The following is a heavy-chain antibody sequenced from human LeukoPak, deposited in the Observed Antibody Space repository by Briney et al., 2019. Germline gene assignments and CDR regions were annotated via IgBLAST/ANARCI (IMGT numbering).Heavy chain of an antibody. J-gene: IGHJ3*02. CDR2: IKQDGSEK. CDR3: ARIRNNFYYDSSGGAHAFDI. V-gene: IGHV3-7*01. Sequence: GSLRLSCGASGFTFSDYGMLWVRQAPGKGLEWVANIKQDGSEKYYVDSVKGRFTISRDNAKNSLYLQMNSLRAEDTAVYYCARIRNNFYYDSSGGAHAFDIWGQGTMVTVSS. D-gene: IGHD3-22*01. CDR1: GFTFSDYG.